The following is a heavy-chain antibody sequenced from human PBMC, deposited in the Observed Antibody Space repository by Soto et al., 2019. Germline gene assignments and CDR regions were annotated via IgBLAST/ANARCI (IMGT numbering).Heavy chain of an antibody. CDR3: ARTDKIVGATTLFFWDY. Sequence: SVKVSCKASGGTFSSYAISWVRQAPGQGLEWMGGIIPIFGTANYAQKFQGRVTITADESTSTAYMELSSLRSEDTAVYYCARTDKIVGATTLFFWDYWGQGTLVTVSS. V-gene: IGHV1-69*13. CDR2: IIPIFGTA. J-gene: IGHJ4*02. CDR1: GGTFSSYA. D-gene: IGHD1-26*01.